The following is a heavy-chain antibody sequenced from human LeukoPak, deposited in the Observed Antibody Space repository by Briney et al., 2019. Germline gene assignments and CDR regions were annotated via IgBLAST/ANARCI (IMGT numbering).Heavy chain of an antibody. CDR1: EFTFSSYS. J-gene: IGHJ6*02. CDR2: ISSSSSYI. CDR3: ARRVISTKSYFYYGMDV. V-gene: IGHV3-21*01. D-gene: IGHD2-2*01. Sequence: GGSLRLSCAASEFTFSSYSMNWVRQAPGKGLEWVSSISSSSSYIYYADSVKGRFTISRDNAKNSLYLQMNSLRAEGTAVYYCARRVISTKSYFYYGMDVWGQGTTVTVSS.